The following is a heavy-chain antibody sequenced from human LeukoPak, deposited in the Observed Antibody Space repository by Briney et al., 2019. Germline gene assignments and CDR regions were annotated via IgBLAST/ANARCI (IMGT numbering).Heavy chain of an antibody. CDR3: ARGRRVPAANYYYYYGMDV. J-gene: IGHJ6*02. CDR2: IAYDGSNK. Sequence: GGSLRLSCAASGFTFSSYAMHWVRQAPGRGLEWVAVIAYDGSNKYYADSVKGRFTISRDNSKNTLYLQMNSLRAEDTAVYYCARGRRVPAANYYYYYGMDVWGQGTTVTVSS. D-gene: IGHD2-2*01. V-gene: IGHV3-30-3*01. CDR1: GFTFSSYA.